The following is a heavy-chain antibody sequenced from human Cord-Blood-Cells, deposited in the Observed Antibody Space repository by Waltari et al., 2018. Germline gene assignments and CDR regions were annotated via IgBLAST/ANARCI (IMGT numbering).Heavy chain of an antibody. V-gene: IGHV3-7*01. CDR2: RKQDGSEK. J-gene: IGHJ3*02. CDR3: ASTNDAFDI. Sequence: EVQLVESGGGLVQPGGSLRLSCAASGFTFSSYWMSWVRQAPGKGLEWVANRKQDGSEKYYVDSVKGRVTISRDNAKNSLYLQMNSLRAEDTAVYYCASTNDAFDIWGQGTMVTVSS. CDR1: GFTFSSYW. D-gene: IGHD2-8*01.